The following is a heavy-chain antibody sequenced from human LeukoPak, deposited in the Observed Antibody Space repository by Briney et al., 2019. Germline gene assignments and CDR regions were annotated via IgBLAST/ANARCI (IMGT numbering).Heavy chain of an antibody. Sequence: SETLSLTCAVSGYSISSGYYWGWIRPPPGKGLEWIGSIYHSGSTFYNPSLKSRTTISVDTSKNQFSLKLTSVTAADTAVYYCAREQHLATWGQGTLVTVSS. CDR3: AREQHLAT. CDR1: GYSISSGYY. J-gene: IGHJ4*02. V-gene: IGHV4-38-2*02. D-gene: IGHD6-13*01. CDR2: IYHSGST.